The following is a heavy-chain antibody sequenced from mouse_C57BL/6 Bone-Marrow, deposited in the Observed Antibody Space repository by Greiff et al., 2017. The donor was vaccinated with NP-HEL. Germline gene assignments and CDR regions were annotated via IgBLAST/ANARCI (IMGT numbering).Heavy chain of an antibody. V-gene: IGHV1-64*01. D-gene: IGHD2-1*01. Sequence: QVQLQQPGAELVKPGASVKLSCKASGYTFTSYWMHWVKQRPGQGLEWIGMIHPNSGSTNYNEKFKSKATLTVDKSSSTAYLQLRSLTSEDSAVSYCARDGNYVLYYYAKGYWGQGTSVTVSS. J-gene: IGHJ4*01. CDR1: GYTFTSYW. CDR3: ARDGNYVLYYYAKGY. CDR2: IHPNSGST.